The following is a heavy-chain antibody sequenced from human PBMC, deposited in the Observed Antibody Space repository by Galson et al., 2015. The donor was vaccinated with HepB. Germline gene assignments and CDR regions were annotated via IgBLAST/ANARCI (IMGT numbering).Heavy chain of an antibody. D-gene: IGHD4-17*01. CDR2: INAGNGNT. CDR3: ARGRTVTNGIDY. CDR1: GYTFTSYA. J-gene: IGHJ4*02. Sequence: SVKVSCKASGYTFTSYAMHWVRQAPGQRLEWMGWINAGNGNTKYSQKFQGRVTITRDTSASTAYMELSSLRSEDTAVYYCARGRTVTNGIDYWGQGTLVTVSS. V-gene: IGHV1-3*01.